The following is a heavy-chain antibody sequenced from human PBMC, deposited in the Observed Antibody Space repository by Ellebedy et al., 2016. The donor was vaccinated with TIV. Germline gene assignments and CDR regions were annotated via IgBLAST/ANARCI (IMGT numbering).Heavy chain of an antibody. CDR1: GYTLTKLS. J-gene: IGHJ5*02. CDR3: AAVRIQIWFPKWFDP. Sequence: ASVKVSCKVSGYTLTKLSMHWVRQAPGKGLEWMGGFDPEDGERIYGQKFQGRVTMTEDISSDTAYMELSSLTSEDTAVYYCAAVRIQIWFPKWFDPWGQGTLVTVSS. V-gene: IGHV1-24*01. CDR2: FDPEDGER. D-gene: IGHD5-18*01.